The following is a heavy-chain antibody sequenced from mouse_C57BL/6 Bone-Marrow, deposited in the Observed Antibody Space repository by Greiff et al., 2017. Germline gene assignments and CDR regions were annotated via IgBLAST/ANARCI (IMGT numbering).Heavy chain of an antibody. CDR2: IYPGSGST. J-gene: IGHJ1*03. V-gene: IGHV1-55*01. D-gene: IGHD1-1*01. CDR1: GYTFTSYW. Sequence: VKLQQPGAELVKPGASVQMSCKASGYTFTSYWITWVKQRPGQGLEWIGDIYPGSGSTNYNEKFKSKATLTVDTSSSTAYMQLSSLTSEDSAVYYCAIYYYGSSSFDVWGTGTTVTVSS. CDR3: AIYYYGSSSFDV.